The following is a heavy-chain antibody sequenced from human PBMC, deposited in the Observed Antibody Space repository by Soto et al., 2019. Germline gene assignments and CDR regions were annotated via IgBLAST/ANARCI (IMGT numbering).Heavy chain of an antibody. J-gene: IGHJ6*02. CDR1: GFTVSSNY. CDR2: IYSGGST. D-gene: IGHD4-17*01. Sequence: EVQLVESGGGLVQPGGSLRLSCAASGFTVSSNYMSWVRQAPGKGLEWVSVIYSGGSTYYADSVKGRFTISRDNSKNTLYRQMNSLRAEDTAVYYCAREMSFDYGDYGGYYGMDVWGQGTTVTVSS. CDR3: AREMSFDYGDYGGYYGMDV. V-gene: IGHV3-66*01.